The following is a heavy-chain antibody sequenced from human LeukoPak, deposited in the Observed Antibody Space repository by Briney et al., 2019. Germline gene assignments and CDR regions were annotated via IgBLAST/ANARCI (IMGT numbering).Heavy chain of an antibody. D-gene: IGHD3-3*01. Sequence: SVKVSCKAFGGTFSSYAISWVRQAPGQGLEWMGGIIPIFGTTNYAQKFQGRVTITTDESASTAYMELSSLRSEDTAVYYCARGPFGVVTFFDYWGQGTLVTVSS. V-gene: IGHV1-69*05. CDR2: IIPIFGTT. CDR1: GGTFSSYA. J-gene: IGHJ4*02. CDR3: ARGPFGVVTFFDY.